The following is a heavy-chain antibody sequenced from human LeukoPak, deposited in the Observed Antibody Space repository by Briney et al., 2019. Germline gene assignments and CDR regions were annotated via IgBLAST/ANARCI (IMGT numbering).Heavy chain of an antibody. CDR3: AWRLAVAGILDY. CDR1: GYTFTSYG. V-gene: IGHV1-18*04. Sequence: ASVKVSCKASGYTFTSYGISWVRQAPGQGLEWMGWISAYNGNTNYAQKLQGRATMTTDTSTSTAYMELRGLRSDDTAVYYCAWRLAVAGILDYWGQGTLVTVSS. J-gene: IGHJ4*02. D-gene: IGHD6-19*01. CDR2: ISAYNGNT.